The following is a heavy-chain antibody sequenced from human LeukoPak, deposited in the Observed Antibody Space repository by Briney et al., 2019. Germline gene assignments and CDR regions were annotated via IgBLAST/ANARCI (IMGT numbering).Heavy chain of an antibody. CDR1: GGSFSGYY. V-gene: IGHV4-34*01. J-gene: IGHJ6*03. CDR2: INHSGST. Sequence: SETLSLTCAVYGGSFSGYYWSWIRQPPGKGLEWIGEINHSGSTNYNPSLKSRVTISVDTSKNQFSLKLSSVTAADTAVYYCARGKKHYYYDMDVWGKGTTVTVSS. CDR3: ARGKKHYYYDMDV.